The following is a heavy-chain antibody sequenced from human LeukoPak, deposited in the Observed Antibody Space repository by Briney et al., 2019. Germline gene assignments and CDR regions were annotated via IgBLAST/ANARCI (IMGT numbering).Heavy chain of an antibody. Sequence: GGSLRLSCAASGFTFSTYVMTWVRQAPGKGLEWVSSITGSGGSTYYPDSVKGRFTISRDNTKNTLYLQMNSLRAEDTAVYYCAKDVGHCSSTSCLMLDYWGQGTLVTVSS. CDR2: ITGSGGST. CDR1: GFTFSTYV. V-gene: IGHV3-23*01. J-gene: IGHJ4*02. D-gene: IGHD2-2*01. CDR3: AKDVGHCSSTSCLMLDY.